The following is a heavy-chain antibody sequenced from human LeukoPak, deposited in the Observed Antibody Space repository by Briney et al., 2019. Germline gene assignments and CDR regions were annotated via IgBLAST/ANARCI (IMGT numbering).Heavy chain of an antibody. J-gene: IGHJ5*02. CDR2: INPKSAAT. CDR1: GYSFIDYF. V-gene: IGHV1-2*02. Sequence: GSVKVSCKTSGYSFIDYFLHWVRQAPGQGLEWMGWINPKSAATNYAQKFQGKITITRDKATNTGNMELSTLTSDDTAIYYCSRAYEYGWFDPWGQGTLVTVSS. D-gene: IGHD3-16*01. CDR3: SRAYEYGWFDP.